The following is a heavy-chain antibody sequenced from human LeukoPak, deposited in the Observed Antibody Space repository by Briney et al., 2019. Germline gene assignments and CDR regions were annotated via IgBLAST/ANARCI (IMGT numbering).Heavy chain of an antibody. Sequence: GGTLRLSCAASGFTFSSYAMSWVRQAPGKGLEWVSAISGSGGRTNYADSVKGRFTISRDNSKNTLHLQMDSLRAEDTAVYYCAKGSGSYGQDLYSWGQGTLVTVAS. CDR2: ISGSGGRT. CDR1: GFTFSSYA. J-gene: IGHJ4*02. D-gene: IGHD3-3*01. CDR3: AKGSGSYGQDLYS. V-gene: IGHV3-23*01.